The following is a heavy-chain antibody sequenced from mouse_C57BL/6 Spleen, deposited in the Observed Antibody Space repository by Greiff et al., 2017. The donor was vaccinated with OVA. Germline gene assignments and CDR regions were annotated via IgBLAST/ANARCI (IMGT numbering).Heavy chain of an antibody. CDR2: INPGSGGT. J-gene: IGHJ3*01. Sequence: QVQLKQSGAELVRPGTSVKVSCKASGYAFTNYLIEWVKQRPGQGLEWIGVINPGSGGTNYNEKFKGKATLTADKSSSTAYMQLSSLTSEDSAVYSCARDGYDVEAYWGQGTLVTVSA. CDR3: ARDGYDVEAY. V-gene: IGHV1-54*01. D-gene: IGHD2-2*01. CDR1: GYAFTNYL.